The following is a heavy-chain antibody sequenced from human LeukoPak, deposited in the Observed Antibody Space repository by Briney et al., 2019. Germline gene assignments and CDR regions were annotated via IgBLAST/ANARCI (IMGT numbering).Heavy chain of an antibody. D-gene: IGHD3-10*01. CDR1: GYTFTTYA. CDR3: ARSITMVRGVPVDY. Sequence: ASVKVSCKASGYTFTTYAIIWVRQAPGQGLEWMGWISAYNGNTNYAQKLQGRVTMTTDTSTSTAYMELRSLRSDDTAVYYCARSITMVRGVPVDYWGQRTLVTVSS. CDR2: ISAYNGNT. J-gene: IGHJ4*02. V-gene: IGHV1-18*01.